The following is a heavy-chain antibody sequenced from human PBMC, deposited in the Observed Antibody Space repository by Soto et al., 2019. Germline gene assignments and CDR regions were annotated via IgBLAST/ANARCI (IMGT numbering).Heavy chain of an antibody. J-gene: IGHJ5*02. V-gene: IGHV1-46*01. CDR1: GYTFTSYY. CDR2: INPSGGST. Sequence: ASVKVSCKASGYTFTSYYMHWVRQAPGQGLEWMGIINPSGGSTSYAQKFQGRVTMTRDTSTSTVYMELSSLRSEDTAVYYCARDKGWSPGDIVVVPDANNWFDPWGQGTLVTVSS. D-gene: IGHD2-2*01. CDR3: ARDKGWSPGDIVVVPDANNWFDP.